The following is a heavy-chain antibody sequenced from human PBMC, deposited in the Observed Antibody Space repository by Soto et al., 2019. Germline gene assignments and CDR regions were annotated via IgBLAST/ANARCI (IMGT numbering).Heavy chain of an antibody. CDR1: GLTFSDYY. V-gene: IGHV3-11*05. CDR3: ARDYEETERDAFDI. D-gene: IGHD5-12*01. CDR2: ISSSSSYT. Sequence: GGSLRLSCAASGLTFSDYYMSWIRQAPGRGLEWFSYISSSSSYTNYADSVKGRFTISRDNAKNSLYLQMNSLRAEDTAVYYCARDYEETERDAFDIWGQGTMVTVSS. J-gene: IGHJ3*02.